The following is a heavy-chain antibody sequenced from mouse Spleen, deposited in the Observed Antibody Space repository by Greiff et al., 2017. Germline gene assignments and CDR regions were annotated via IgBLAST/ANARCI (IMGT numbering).Heavy chain of an antibody. V-gene: IGHV3-8*02. CDR1: GDSITSGY. Sequence: EVKLMESGPSLVKPSHTLSLTCSVTGDSITSGYWNWIRKFPGNKLEYIGYISYSGSTNYNPSPKSRISITRDTSKDQYYLQFNSVTTDDTATYYCARYYYGSSYYWYFDVWGAGTTVTVAS. CDR2: ISYSGST. D-gene: IGHD1-1*01. CDR3: ARYYYGSSYYWYFDV. J-gene: IGHJ1*01.